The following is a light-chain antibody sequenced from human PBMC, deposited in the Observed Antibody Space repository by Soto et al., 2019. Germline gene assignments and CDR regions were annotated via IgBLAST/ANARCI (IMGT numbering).Light chain of an antibody. V-gene: IGKV3D-20*02. CDR2: GAS. Sequence: EIVLTPSPGTLALSPGEGATLSSSAGQSVSNNYLAWYQQKPGQAPRLLIYGASNRATGIPDRFSGSGSGTDFTLTISRLEPEDFAVYYCQQRSNWPPITFGQGTRLEIK. J-gene: IGKJ5*01. CDR1: QSVSNNY. CDR3: QQRSNWPPIT.